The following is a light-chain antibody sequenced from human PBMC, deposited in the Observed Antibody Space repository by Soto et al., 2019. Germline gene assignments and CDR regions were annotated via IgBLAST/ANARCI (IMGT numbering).Light chain of an antibody. CDR1: QNLISDY. J-gene: IGKJ1*01. V-gene: IGKV3-20*01. CDR3: QRYGRSPTWT. CDR2: GAS. Sequence: EIVLTQSPGTLSLSPGERATLSCRASQNLISDYLAWYQQKPGQPPRLLIYGASLRATGIPDRFSGSGSGTDFTLNISTVEPEDSAVYYCQRYGRSPTWTFGQGTQGGYQ.